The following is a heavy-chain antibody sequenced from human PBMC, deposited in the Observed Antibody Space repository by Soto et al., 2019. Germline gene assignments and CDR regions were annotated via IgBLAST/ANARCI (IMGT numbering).Heavy chain of an antibody. CDR2: IYPGDSDT. CDR3: ARLGFIYDFLSGYYNVHHYYGIDV. D-gene: IGHD3-3*01. Sequence: GESLKISCKASGYSFTDYWIGWVRQMPGKGLEWMGIIYPGDSDTRYSPSFQGQVTISADKSINSVYLQWSSLKASDTATYYCARLGFIYDFLSGYYNVHHYYGIDVGGQGTTVTVSS. J-gene: IGHJ6*02. V-gene: IGHV5-51*01. CDR1: GYSFTDYW.